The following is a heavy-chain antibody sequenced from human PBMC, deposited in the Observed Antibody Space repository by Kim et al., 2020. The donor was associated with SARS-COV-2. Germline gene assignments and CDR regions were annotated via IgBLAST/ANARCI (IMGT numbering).Heavy chain of an antibody. CDR2: INAGNGNT. V-gene: IGHV1-3*01. J-gene: IGHJ5*02. CDR3: ARDRTTMVRGSFRNWFDP. CDR1: GYTFTSYA. D-gene: IGHD3-10*01. Sequence: ASVKVSCKASGYTFTSYAMHWVRQAPGQRLEWMGWINAGNGNTKYSQKFQGRVTITRDTFASTAYMELSSLRSEDTAVYYCARDRTTMVRGSFRNWFDPWGQGTLVTVSS.